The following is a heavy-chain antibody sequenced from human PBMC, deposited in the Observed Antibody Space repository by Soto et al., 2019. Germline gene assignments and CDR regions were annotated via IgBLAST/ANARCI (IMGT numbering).Heavy chain of an antibody. CDR3: AIPSDYYAGQLDF. CDR1: VSTFSKFG. D-gene: IGHD3-22*01. V-gene: IGHV1-69*13. CDR2: IIPLFGAA. Sequence: SVKASSKGSVSTFSKFGVSWGRPAPGQGLEWMGGIIPLFGAANYAQKFQERVAMTADESTSTAYMELRSLKLEDTAIYFCAIPSDYYAGQLDFWG. J-gene: IGHJ4*01.